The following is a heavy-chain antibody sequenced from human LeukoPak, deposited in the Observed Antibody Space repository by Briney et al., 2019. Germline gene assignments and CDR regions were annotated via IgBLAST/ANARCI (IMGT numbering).Heavy chain of an antibody. CDR3: AREGYSSSWYVRRKYYFDY. J-gene: IGHJ4*02. D-gene: IGHD6-13*01. V-gene: IGHV1-46*01. Sequence: GASVNVSCTASGYTFTSYYMHWVRQAPGQGLEWMGIINPSGGSTSYAQKFQGRVTMTRDTSTSTVYMELSSLRSEDTAVYYCAREGYSSSWYVRRKYYFDYWGQGTLVTVSS. CDR1: GYTFTSYY. CDR2: INPSGGST.